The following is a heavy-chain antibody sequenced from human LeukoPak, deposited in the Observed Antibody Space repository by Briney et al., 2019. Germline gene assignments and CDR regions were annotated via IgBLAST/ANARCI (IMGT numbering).Heavy chain of an antibody. Sequence: ASVKVSCKASGYTFTGYYMHWVRQAPGQGLEWMGWINPNSGGTNYAQKFQGRVTMTRDTSISTAYMELSRLRSDDTAVYYCARDLGAARPKPFFDYWGQGTLVTVSS. J-gene: IGHJ4*02. CDR1: GYTFTGYY. V-gene: IGHV1-2*02. CDR3: ARDLGAARPKPFFDY. CDR2: INPNSGGT. D-gene: IGHD6-6*01.